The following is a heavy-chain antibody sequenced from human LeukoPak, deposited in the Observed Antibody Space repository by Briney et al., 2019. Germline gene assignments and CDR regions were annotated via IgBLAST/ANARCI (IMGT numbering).Heavy chain of an antibody. CDR1: GFTFTKAW. Sequence: KTGGSLRLSCGASGFTFTKAWMNWVRQAPGKGLEWVGRIKSKTDGVTTDYAGPVKDRFTISRDDSKNTLFLQMNSLKTEDTAVYYCATDLGFGEGYLDLGGRGTLVTVSS. D-gene: IGHD3-10*01. V-gene: IGHV3-15*01. CDR2: IKSKTDGVTT. CDR3: ATDLGFGEGYLDL. J-gene: IGHJ2*01.